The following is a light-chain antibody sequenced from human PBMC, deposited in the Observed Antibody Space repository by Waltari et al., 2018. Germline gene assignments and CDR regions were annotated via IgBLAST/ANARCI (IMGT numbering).Light chain of an antibody. V-gene: IGLV1-47*01. Sequence: QSVLTQPPSASGTPGQRVTISCSGSSPTTGSTYVYWYQQPPGTAPTLLIYRNDQQPSGVPDRFSGSKSGTSASLAISGLRSEDEADYYCAAWDDSLSGPVFGGGTKLTVL. J-gene: IGLJ2*01. CDR2: RND. CDR3: AAWDDSLSGPV. CDR1: SPTTGSTY.